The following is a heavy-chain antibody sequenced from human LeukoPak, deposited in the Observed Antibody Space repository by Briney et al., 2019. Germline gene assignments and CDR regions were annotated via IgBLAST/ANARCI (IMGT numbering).Heavy chain of an antibody. D-gene: IGHD3-22*01. Sequence: GSLRLSCAASGFTFSSYGMHWVRQAPGKGLEWVAVISYDGSNKYYADSVKGRFTISRDNSKNTLYLQMNSLRAEDTAVYYCAKQGYYYYDSSGYDYWGQGTLVTVSS. CDR1: GFTFSSYG. CDR2: ISYDGSNK. CDR3: AKQGYYYYDSSGYDY. J-gene: IGHJ4*02. V-gene: IGHV3-30*18.